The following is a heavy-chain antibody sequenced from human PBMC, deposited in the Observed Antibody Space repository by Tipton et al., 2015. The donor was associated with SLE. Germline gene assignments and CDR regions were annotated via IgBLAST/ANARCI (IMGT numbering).Heavy chain of an antibody. V-gene: IGHV3-21*01. CDR1: GFTFRSYG. Sequence: SLRLSCEASGFTFRSYGMNWVRQAPGKGLEWVSSISSDSVDIYYAGSVKGRFTISRDNAKNSLYLQMNSLTAEDTAVYYCARGGLVVGDYYMDVWGKGTTVSVSS. J-gene: IGHJ6*03. CDR3: ARGGLVVGDYYMDV. CDR2: ISSDSVDI. D-gene: IGHD2-15*01.